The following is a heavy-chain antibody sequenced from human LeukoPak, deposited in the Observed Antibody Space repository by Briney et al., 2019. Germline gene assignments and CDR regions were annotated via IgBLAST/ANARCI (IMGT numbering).Heavy chain of an antibody. CDR1: GFTFSRYW. J-gene: IGHJ4*02. CDR3: ARLLVYNSGGEAFDH. V-gene: IGHV3-7*01. Sequence: GSLRLSCAASGFTFSRYWMSWVRQAPGKGLEWVANIKQDGSEKYYVDSVKGRFTISRDNAKNSLYLQMSSLRAEDTAVYYCARLLVYNSGGEAFDHWGQGTLVTVSS. CDR2: IKQDGSEK. D-gene: IGHD1-20*01.